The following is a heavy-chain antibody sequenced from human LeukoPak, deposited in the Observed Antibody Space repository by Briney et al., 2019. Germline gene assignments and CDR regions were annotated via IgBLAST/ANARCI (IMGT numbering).Heavy chain of an antibody. Sequence: GGSLRLSCAASGFTFSSYWMNWVRQAPGKGLEWVANIKQDGSEKYYVDSMKGRFTISRDNAKNSLYLQMNSLRADDTAVYYCARDYQPLLYYMDVWGKGTTVTVSS. CDR2: IKQDGSEK. V-gene: IGHV3-7*01. J-gene: IGHJ6*03. CDR1: GFTFSSYW. D-gene: IGHD2-2*01. CDR3: ARDYQPLLYYMDV.